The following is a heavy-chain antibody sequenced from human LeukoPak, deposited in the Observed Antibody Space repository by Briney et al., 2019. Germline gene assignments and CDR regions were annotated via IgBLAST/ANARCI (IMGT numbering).Heavy chain of an antibody. CDR1: GYTFTSYG. J-gene: IGHJ6*02. Sequence: ASVKVSCKASGYTFTSYGISWVRQAPGQGLEWMGWISAYNGNTNYAQKFQGRVTMTRDTSISTAYMELSRLRSDDTAVYYCARSYYYDSSGYGMDVWGQGTTVTVSS. CDR2: ISAYNGNT. V-gene: IGHV1-18*01. D-gene: IGHD3-22*01. CDR3: ARSYYYDSSGYGMDV.